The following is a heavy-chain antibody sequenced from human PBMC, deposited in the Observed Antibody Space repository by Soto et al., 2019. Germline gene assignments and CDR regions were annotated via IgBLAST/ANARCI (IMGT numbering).Heavy chain of an antibody. CDR2: INVVGGDT. J-gene: IGHJ4*02. Sequence: EVQLLESGGGLVQPGGSLRLSCTAAGFTFSSYAMSWVRQGPGKGLEWFSSINVVGGDTNFADSVKGRFTISRYDSKNTLYLQMNSLRAEDTAVYYCAKNYYFDCWGQGTRVTVSA. CDR1: GFTFSSYA. V-gene: IGHV3-23*01. CDR3: AKNYYFDC.